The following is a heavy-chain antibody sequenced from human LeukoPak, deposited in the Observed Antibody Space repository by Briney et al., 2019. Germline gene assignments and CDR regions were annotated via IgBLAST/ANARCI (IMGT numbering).Heavy chain of an antibody. CDR1: GFTFSNYG. V-gene: IGHV3-30*02. D-gene: IGHD6-19*01. Sequence: PGGSLRLSCAASGFTFSNYGMHWVRQAPGKGLEWVTFIRYDGSNKYYADSVKGRFTISRDNSKNTLYLQMNSLRAEDTAVYYCARAWGSSGATIFDYWGQGTLVTVSS. CDR2: IRYDGSNK. CDR3: ARAWGSSGATIFDY. J-gene: IGHJ4*02.